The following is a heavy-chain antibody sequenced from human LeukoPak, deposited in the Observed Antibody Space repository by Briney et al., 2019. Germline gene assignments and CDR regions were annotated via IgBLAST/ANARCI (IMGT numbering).Heavy chain of an antibody. J-gene: IGHJ5*02. V-gene: IGHV4-59*01. CDR1: GDSISLYY. D-gene: IGHD3-22*01. CDR3: AREGMIGLYNWFDP. Sequence: SETLSLACTVSGDSISLYYFSWIRQSPGKGLEWIGYIYYNGNTNYNPSLKSRLMMSVDTSKNQVSLRLRSVTAADTAVYYCAREGMIGLYNWFDPWGQGTLVSVSS. CDR2: IYYNGNT.